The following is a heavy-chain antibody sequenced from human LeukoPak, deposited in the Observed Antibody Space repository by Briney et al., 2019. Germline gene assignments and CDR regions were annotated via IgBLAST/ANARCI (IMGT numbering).Heavy chain of an antibody. J-gene: IGHJ3*02. CDR1: GYTFTSYD. V-gene: IGHV1-8*01. Sequence: DSVKVSCKASGYTFTSYDINWVRQATGQGLEWMGWMNPNSGNTGYAQKFQGRVTMTRNTSISTAYMELSSLRSEDTAVYYCARAGGSSDAFDIWGQGTMVTVSS. CDR3: ARAGGSSDAFDI. CDR2: MNPNSGNT. D-gene: IGHD2-8*02.